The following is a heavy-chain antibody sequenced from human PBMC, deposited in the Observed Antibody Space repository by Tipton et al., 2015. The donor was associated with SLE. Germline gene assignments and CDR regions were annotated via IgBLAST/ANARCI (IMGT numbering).Heavy chain of an antibody. J-gene: IGHJ1*01. V-gene: IGHV5-51*01. CDR1: GYSFTSYW. Sequence: VQLVQSGAEVKKPGESLRISCKGSGYSFTSYWISWVRQMPGKGLEWMAIIYPGDSDTRYSPSFQGQVTISADKSISTAYLQWNSLKASDTAMYYCARGYCGGDCYNAEYFQHWGQGTLVTVSS. CDR3: ARGYCGGDCYNAEYFQH. CDR2: IYPGDSDT. D-gene: IGHD2-21*02.